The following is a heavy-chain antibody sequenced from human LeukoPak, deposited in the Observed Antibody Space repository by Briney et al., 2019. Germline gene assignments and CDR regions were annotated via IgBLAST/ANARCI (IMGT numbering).Heavy chain of an antibody. V-gene: IGHV7-4-1*02. CDR1: GYTFPNYA. D-gene: IGHD3-3*01. J-gene: IGHJ5*02. CDR2: INTNTGEA. Sequence: APVKVSSQASGYTFPNYAMKWVRHAPGQGVGWVGWINTNTGEATYAQGFTGRFVFSLDTSVSTTYLQINSLKAEDTAVYYCARGGSEYAFWSVQRSNWFDPWGQGTLITVSS. CDR3: ARGGSEYAFWSVQRSNWFDP.